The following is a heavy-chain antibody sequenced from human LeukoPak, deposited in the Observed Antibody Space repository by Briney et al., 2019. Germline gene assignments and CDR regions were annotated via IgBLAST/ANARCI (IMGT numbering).Heavy chain of an antibody. Sequence: TSETLSLTCTVSGGSINSGGYYWSWIRQPAGKGLEWIGRIYTGGSTDYNPSLKSRVTISFDTSKNQFSLKLSSVTAADTAVYYCARERSGSYDEHFDYWGQGTLVTVSS. J-gene: IGHJ4*02. CDR2: IYTGGST. CDR3: ARERSGSYDEHFDY. V-gene: IGHV4-61*02. CDR1: GGSINSGGYY. D-gene: IGHD3-10*01.